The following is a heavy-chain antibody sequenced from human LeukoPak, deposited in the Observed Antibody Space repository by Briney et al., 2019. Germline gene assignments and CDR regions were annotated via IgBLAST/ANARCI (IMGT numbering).Heavy chain of an antibody. V-gene: IGHV3-33*01. D-gene: IGHD1-26*01. J-gene: IGHJ4*02. Sequence: PGGSLRLSCAASGFTFSSYGMHWVRQAPGKGLEGGAVIWYDGSNKYYADSVKGRFTISRDNSKNTLYLQMNSLRAEDTAVYYCARDWSGSYSLPGDYWGQGTLVTVSS. CDR2: IWYDGSNK. CDR3: ARDWSGSYSLPGDY. CDR1: GFTFSSYG.